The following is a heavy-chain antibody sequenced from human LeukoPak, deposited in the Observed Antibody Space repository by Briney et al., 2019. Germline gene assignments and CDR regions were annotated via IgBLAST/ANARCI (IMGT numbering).Heavy chain of an antibody. J-gene: IGHJ4*02. D-gene: IGHD3-16*01. Sequence: SETLSLTCTVSGGSISSGFYYWSWIRQPAGKGLEWIGRIYTSGSTNYNPSLKSRISISVDTSKNQFSLKLTSVTAADTAVYYCAREHPRGEVDDFDYWGQGTLVTVSS. CDR3: AREHPRGEVDDFDY. V-gene: IGHV4-61*02. CDR1: GGSISSGFYY. CDR2: IYTSGST.